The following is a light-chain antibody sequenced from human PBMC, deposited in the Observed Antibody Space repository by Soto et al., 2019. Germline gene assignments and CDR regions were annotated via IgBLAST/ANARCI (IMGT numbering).Light chain of an antibody. V-gene: IGKV1-9*01. CDR2: AAS. Sequence: DIQLTQSPSFLSASVGDRVTITCRASQGISSYLAWYQQKPGKAPKLLIYAASTLQSGVPSRFSGSGSGTEFTLTISSLQPEDFATYYCQQLNSYPRTFGQGTKFEIK. CDR3: QQLNSYPRT. CDR1: QGISSY. J-gene: IGKJ1*01.